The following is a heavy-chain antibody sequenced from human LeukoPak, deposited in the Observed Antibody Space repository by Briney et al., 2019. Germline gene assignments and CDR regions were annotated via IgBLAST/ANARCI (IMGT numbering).Heavy chain of an antibody. V-gene: IGHV4-59*01. CDR2: IYYSGST. CDR1: GGSISSYY. J-gene: IGHJ4*02. D-gene: IGHD3-3*01. CDR3: ARFKGVWSGYFPQYYFDY. Sequence: SETLSLTCTVSGGSISSYYWSWLRQPPGKGLEWIGYIYYSGSTNYNPSLKSRVTISVDTSKNQFSLKLSSVTAADTAVYYCARFKGVWSGYFPQYYFDYWGQGTLVTVSS.